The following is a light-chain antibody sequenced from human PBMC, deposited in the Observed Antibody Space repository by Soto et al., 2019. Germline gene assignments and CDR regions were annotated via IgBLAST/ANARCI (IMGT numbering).Light chain of an antibody. CDR3: QQPSNWPRT. CDR2: GAS. J-gene: IGKJ1*01. CDR1: QFISNS. Sequence: IVMTQSPATLSVSPGERVTLSCRASQFISNSLAWYQQRPGQPPRLLIYGASTRAAGISARFSGSGSGTEFTLTISSLQSEDFAVYYCQQPSNWPRTLGQGTKVDIK. V-gene: IGKV3-15*01.